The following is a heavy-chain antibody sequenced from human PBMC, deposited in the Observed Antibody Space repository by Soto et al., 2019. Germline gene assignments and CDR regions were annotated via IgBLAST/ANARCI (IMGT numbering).Heavy chain of an antibody. Sequence: PSETMSVTCTVSGGYISSYYWSRIRKTTGKGLEWIGYIYYSGSTNYNPSLKSRVTISVDTSKNQFSLKLSSVTAADTAVYYCARAPRGNYGYPSYFDYWGQGTLVTVSS. V-gene: IGHV4-59*01. CDR1: GGYISSYY. J-gene: IGHJ4*02. CDR2: IYYSGST. D-gene: IGHD3-10*01. CDR3: ARAPRGNYGYPSYFDY.